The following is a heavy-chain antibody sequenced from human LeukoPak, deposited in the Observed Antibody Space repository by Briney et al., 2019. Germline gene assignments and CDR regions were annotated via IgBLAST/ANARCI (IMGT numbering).Heavy chain of an antibody. V-gene: IGHV1-2*02. D-gene: IGHD4-17*01. CDR3: ARRQLYYGHYVFDY. CDR1: GYTFTDYY. CDR2: TNPNSGGT. J-gene: IGHJ4*02. Sequence: ASVKVSCKASGYTFTDYYIHWVRQAPGQGLVWMGWTNPNSGGTSYAQKFQGRVTMTRDRSMITAYMDLTNLRSDDTAVYYCARRQLYYGHYVFDYWGQGTLVTVSS.